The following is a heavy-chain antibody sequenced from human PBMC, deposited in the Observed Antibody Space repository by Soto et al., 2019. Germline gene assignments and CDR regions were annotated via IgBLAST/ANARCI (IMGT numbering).Heavy chain of an antibody. CDR3: ARHHVRGRTIAGAAEF. D-gene: IGHD1-26*01. V-gene: IGHV4-34*01. CDR1: GGSLSGYY. Sequence: QVQLQQWGAGLLKPSETLSLTCAVYGGSLSGYYWSWIRQPPGKALEWIGEINYSGNTNYNPSLKSQVTISVDTSKNQLSLNLSSVTAADTAMYYCARHHVRGRTIAGAAEFWGQGTLVTVSS. J-gene: IGHJ4*02. CDR2: INYSGNT.